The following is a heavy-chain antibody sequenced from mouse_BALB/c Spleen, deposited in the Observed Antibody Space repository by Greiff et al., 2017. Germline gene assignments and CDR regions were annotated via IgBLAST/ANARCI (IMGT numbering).Heavy chain of an antibody. Sequence: EVKLMESGPGLVKPSQSLSLTCTVTGYSITSDYAWNWIRQFPGNKLEWMGYISYSGSTSYNPSLKSRISITRDTSKNQFFLQLNSVTTEDTATYYCAISYYYGVRGFAYWGQGTLVTVSA. CDR1: GYSITSDYA. CDR2: ISYSGST. J-gene: IGHJ3*01. D-gene: IGHD1-1*01. CDR3: AISYYYGVRGFAY. V-gene: IGHV3-2*02.